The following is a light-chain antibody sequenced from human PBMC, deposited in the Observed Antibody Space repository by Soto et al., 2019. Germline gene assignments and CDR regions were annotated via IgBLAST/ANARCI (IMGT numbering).Light chain of an antibody. J-gene: IGKJ1*01. Sequence: DIQMTQSPSSLSPSVGDRVTITCRASRSISDWLAWYQQKPGKAPEILIFDASNLKSGVPSRFSGSGSGTDFTLTISSLQPEDFATYYCLQDYNYPRTFGQGTKVDIK. CDR1: RSISDW. CDR2: DAS. V-gene: IGKV1-5*01. CDR3: LQDYNYPRT.